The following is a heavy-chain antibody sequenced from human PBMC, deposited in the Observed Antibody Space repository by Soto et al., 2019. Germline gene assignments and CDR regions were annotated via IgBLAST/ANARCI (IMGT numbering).Heavy chain of an antibody. CDR3: AKAAAGWFDP. CDR2: ISGSGGST. J-gene: IGHJ5*02. D-gene: IGHD6-13*01. Sequence: PGGSLRRSCAASGFTFSSYAMSWVRPAPGKGLEWVSAISGSGGSTYYADSVKGRFTISRDNSKNTTYLQVNSQRPEHSPVYYCAKAAAGWFDPWGQGTLVNVPS. CDR1: GFTFSSYA. V-gene: IGHV3-23*01.